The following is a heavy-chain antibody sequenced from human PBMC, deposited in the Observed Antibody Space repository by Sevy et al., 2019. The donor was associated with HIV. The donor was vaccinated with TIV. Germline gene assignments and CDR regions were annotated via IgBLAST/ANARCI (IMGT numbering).Heavy chain of an antibody. V-gene: IGHV3-49*04. CDR2: IKSKAYGGTT. J-gene: IGHJ4*02. Sequence: GWSLRLSCTASGFTFGDYCMSWVRQAPGKGLEWISFIKSKAYGGTTGNAASVKGRFTISRDDSKSIAYLQMNNLQTEDTAVYFCTRWSGSQSIFDYWGRGTLVTVSS. CDR3: TRWSGSQSIFDY. CDR1: GFTFGDYC. D-gene: IGHD1-26*01.